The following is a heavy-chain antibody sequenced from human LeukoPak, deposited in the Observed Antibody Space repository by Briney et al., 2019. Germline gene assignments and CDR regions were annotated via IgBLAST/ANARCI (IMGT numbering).Heavy chain of an antibody. J-gene: IGHJ6*03. CDR3: EVLGYCSGGSCYSPYYYYYYMDV. CDR1: GGSISSSSYY. D-gene: IGHD2-15*01. Sequence: SETLSRTCTVSGGSISSSSYYWGWIRQPPGKGLEWIGSIYYSGSTYYNPSLKSRVTISVDTSKNQFSLKLSSVTAADTAVYYCEVLGYCSGGSCYSPYYYYYYMDVWGKGTTVTVSS. CDR2: IYYSGST. V-gene: IGHV4-39*01.